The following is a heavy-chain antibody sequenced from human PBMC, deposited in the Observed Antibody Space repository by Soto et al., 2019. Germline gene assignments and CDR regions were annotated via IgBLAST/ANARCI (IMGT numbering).Heavy chain of an antibody. Sequence: QVQLVQSGAAVKKPGSSVRVSCKASGDTFTFYSINWVRQAPGLGLEWMGRINPILSMSNYAQRFQGRVTMTADKSTSTAYMELSSLRSEDTAMYYCATSYGSGYRAFDYWGQGALFTVSS. J-gene: IGHJ4*02. D-gene: IGHD3-10*01. CDR3: ATSYGSGYRAFDY. V-gene: IGHV1-69*02. CDR2: INPILSMS. CDR1: GDTFTFYS.